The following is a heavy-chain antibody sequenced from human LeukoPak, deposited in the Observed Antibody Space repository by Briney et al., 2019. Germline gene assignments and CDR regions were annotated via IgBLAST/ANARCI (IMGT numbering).Heavy chain of an antibody. CDR1: GDSVSSTSAA. CDR3: ARYTSSWFFDS. V-gene: IGHV6-1*01. D-gene: IGHD6-13*01. Sequence: SQTLSLTCAISGDSVSSTSAAWNWIRQPPSRGLDWLGRTYYRSKWYSDYAVSVRGRITVSPDTSTNQFSLQLNSVTPEDTAVYYCARYTSSWFFDSWGLGTLVTVSS. CDR2: TYYRSKWYS. J-gene: IGHJ4*02.